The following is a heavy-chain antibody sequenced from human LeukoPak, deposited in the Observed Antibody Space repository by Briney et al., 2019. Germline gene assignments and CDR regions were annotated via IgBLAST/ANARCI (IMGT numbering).Heavy chain of an antibody. CDR3: ARVLLDPAAFDI. V-gene: IGHV4-30-2*01. J-gene: IGHJ3*02. D-gene: IGHD1-1*01. CDR1: GGSISSGGYS. CDR2: IYHSGST. Sequence: SETLSLTCAVSGGSISSGGYSWSWIRQPPGKGLERIGYIYHSGSTYYNPSLKSRVTISVDRSKNQFSLKLSSVTAADTAVYYCARVLLDPAAFDIWGQGTMVTVSS.